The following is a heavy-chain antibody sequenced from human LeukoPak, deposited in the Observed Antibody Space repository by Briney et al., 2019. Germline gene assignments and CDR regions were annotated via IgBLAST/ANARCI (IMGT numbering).Heavy chain of an antibody. CDR1: GDSVSSNRAA. J-gene: IGHJ3*01. CDR3: ARDATLGEYSAFHDYDHADGLDL. V-gene: IGHV6-1*01. Sequence: SQTPSLTCAISGDSVSSNRAAWTWIRQSPSRGLEWLGRTYYRSGWYNDYAPSVKSRISITPDSSKNQFSLQLKSVTPEDTAVYYCARDATLGEYSAFHDYDHADGLDLWGHGTRVTVSS. D-gene: IGHD2/OR15-2a*01. CDR2: TYYRSGWYN.